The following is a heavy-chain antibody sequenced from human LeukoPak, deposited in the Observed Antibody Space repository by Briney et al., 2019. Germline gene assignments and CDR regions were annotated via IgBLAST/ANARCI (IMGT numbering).Heavy chain of an antibody. CDR2: IYYSGST. CDR1: GGSISSNSYY. V-gene: IGHV4-39*07. CDR3: ARDPVGYSYGFFWFDP. Sequence: SETLSLTCTVSGGSISSNSYYWGWIRQPPEKGLKWIGSIYYSGSTYYNPSLKSRVTISVDTSKNQFSLKLSSVTAADTAVYYCARDPVGYSYGFFWFDPWGQGTLVTVSS. D-gene: IGHD5-18*01. J-gene: IGHJ5*02.